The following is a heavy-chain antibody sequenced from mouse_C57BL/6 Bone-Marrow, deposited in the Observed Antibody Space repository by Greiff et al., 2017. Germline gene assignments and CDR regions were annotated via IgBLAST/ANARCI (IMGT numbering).Heavy chain of an antibody. Sequence: EVQVVESGGGLVKPGGSLKLSCAASGFTFSDYGMHWVRQAPEKGLEWVAYISSGSSTIYYADTVKGRFTITRDNAKNTLFLQMTSLRSEDTAMYYCARPPPYYDYDVGYLDVWGTGTTVTVSS. CDR3: ARPPPYYDYDVGYLDV. V-gene: IGHV5-17*01. D-gene: IGHD2-4*01. CDR1: GFTFSDYG. J-gene: IGHJ1*03. CDR2: ISSGSSTI.